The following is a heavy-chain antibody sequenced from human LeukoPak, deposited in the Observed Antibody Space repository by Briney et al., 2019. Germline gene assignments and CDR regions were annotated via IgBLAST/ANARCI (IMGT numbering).Heavy chain of an antibody. CDR3: VKDLGQQWLVSYFDY. V-gene: IGHV3-64D*06. Sequence: PGGSLRLSCSATGFTFSSYAMHWVRQAPGKGLEYVSAISSNGGSTYYADSVKGRFTISRDNSKNTLYLQMSSLRAEDTAVYYCVKDLGQQWLVSYFDYWGQGTLVTVSS. CDR2: ISSNGGST. D-gene: IGHD6-19*01. J-gene: IGHJ4*02. CDR1: GFTFSSYA.